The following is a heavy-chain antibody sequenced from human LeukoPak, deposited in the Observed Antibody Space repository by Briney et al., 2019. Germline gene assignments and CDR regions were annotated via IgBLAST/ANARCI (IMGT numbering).Heavy chain of an antibody. V-gene: IGHV4-31*03. CDR3: ARADHRYSSGFDP. D-gene: IGHD6-19*01. J-gene: IGHJ5*02. Sequence: SETLSLTCTVSGGSISSGGYYWSWIRQHPGKGLEWIGYIYYSGSTYYNPSLKSRVTISVDTSKNQFSLKLSSVTAADTAVYYCARADHRYSSGFDPWGQGTLVTVSS. CDR2: IYYSGST. CDR1: GGSISSGGYY.